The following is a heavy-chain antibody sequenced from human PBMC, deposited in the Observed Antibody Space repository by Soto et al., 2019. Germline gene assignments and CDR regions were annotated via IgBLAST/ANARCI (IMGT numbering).Heavy chain of an antibody. CDR1: GGSISSGGYY. Sequence: QVQLQESGPGLVKPSQTLSLTCTVSGGSISSGGYYWSWIRQHPGKGLEWIGYIYYSGSTYYNPSLKSRVTISVDTSKNQFSLKLSSVTAADTAVYYCVREASWNYSLDYWGQGTLVTVSS. J-gene: IGHJ4*02. D-gene: IGHD1-7*01. V-gene: IGHV4-31*03. CDR2: IYYSGST. CDR3: VREASWNYSLDY.